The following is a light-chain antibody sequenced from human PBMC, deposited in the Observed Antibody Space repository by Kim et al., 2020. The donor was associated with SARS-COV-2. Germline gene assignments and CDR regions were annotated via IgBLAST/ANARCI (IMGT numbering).Light chain of an antibody. Sequence: GQTVDISCSGSNSNIGSSTGNWYQKFPRTAPKVLIYSFNQRPSGVPDRFSGSRSDSSASLAISGLQSEDEADYYCAAWDDRLNGWVFGGGTQLTVL. J-gene: IGLJ3*02. CDR3: AAWDDRLNGWV. V-gene: IGLV1-44*01. CDR1: NSNIGSST. CDR2: SFN.